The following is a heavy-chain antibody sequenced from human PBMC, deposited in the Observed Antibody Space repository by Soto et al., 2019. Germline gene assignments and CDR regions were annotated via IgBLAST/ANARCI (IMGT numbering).Heavy chain of an antibody. J-gene: IGHJ6*02. D-gene: IGHD5-18*01. CDR2: ISAYNGNT. CDR3: ARDRREQLWLHYYGMDV. V-gene: IGHV1-18*01. CDR1: GYTFTSYG. Sequence: ASVKVSCKASGYTFTSYGISWVRQAPGQGLEWMGWISAYNGNTNYAQKLQGRVTMTTDTSTSTAYMELRSLRSDDTAVYYCARDRREQLWLHYYGMDVWGQGTTVTVSS.